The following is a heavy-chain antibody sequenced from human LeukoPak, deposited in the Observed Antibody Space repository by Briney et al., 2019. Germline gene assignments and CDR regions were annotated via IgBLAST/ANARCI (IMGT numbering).Heavy chain of an antibody. D-gene: IGHD2-15*01. Sequence: GGSLRLSCEASGFTVSSNYMSWVRQAPGKGLEWVSVIYSGGSTYYAESVKGRFTISRDNSKNTLYLQMNSLRAEDTAVYYCAKVSRYCSGGSCYYHPFDYWGQGTLVTVSS. CDR1: GFTVSSNY. CDR3: AKVSRYCSGGSCYYHPFDY. CDR2: IYSGGST. J-gene: IGHJ4*02. V-gene: IGHV3-53*01.